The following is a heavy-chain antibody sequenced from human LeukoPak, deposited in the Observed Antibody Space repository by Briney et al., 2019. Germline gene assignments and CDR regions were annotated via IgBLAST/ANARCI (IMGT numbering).Heavy chain of an antibody. V-gene: IGHV4-61*01. Sequence: SETLSLTCTVSGGSVSSGSSYWSWIRQPPGKGLEWIGYIYYSGSTNYNPSLKSRVTISVDTSKNQFSLKLRSVTAADTAVYYCARTDLGRHFDYWGQGTPVTVSS. CDR3: ARTDLGRHFDY. J-gene: IGHJ4*02. CDR2: IYYSGST. CDR1: GGSVSSGSSY. D-gene: IGHD1-26*01.